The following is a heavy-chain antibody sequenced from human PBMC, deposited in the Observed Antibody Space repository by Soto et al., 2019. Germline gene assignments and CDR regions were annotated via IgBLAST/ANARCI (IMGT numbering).Heavy chain of an antibody. J-gene: IGHJ3*02. CDR2: IYPGDSDT. CDR3: ARRACSSASCDGLMTTMSTEAFDI. Sequence: PGESLKISCKGSGYSFTSYWIGWVRQMPGKGLEWMGIIYPGDSDTRYSPSFQGQVTISADKSISTAYLQWSSLKASDTAIYFCARRACSSASCDGLMTTMSTEAFDIWGQGTMVTV. CDR1: GYSFTSYW. D-gene: IGHD2-2*01. V-gene: IGHV5-51*01.